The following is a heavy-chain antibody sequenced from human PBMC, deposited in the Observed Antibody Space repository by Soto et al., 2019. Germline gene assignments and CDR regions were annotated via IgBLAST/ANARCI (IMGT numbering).Heavy chain of an antibody. V-gene: IGHV3-33*01. D-gene: IGHD6-13*01. CDR3: ARSRIAAAGWPEYYFDY. CDR1: GFTFSSYG. Sequence: GGSLRLSCAASGFTFSSYGMHWVRQAPGKGLEWVAVIWYDGSNKYYADSVKGRFTISRDNSKNTLYLQMNSLRAEDTAVYYCARSRIAAAGWPEYYFDYWGQGTLVTVSS. J-gene: IGHJ4*02. CDR2: IWYDGSNK.